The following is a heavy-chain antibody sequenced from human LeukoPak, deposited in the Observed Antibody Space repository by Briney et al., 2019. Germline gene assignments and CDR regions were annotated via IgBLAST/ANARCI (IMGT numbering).Heavy chain of an antibody. CDR2: MNPNSGNT. J-gene: IGHJ4*02. CDR3: ARDSGWRLSFDY. Sequence: ASVKVSCKASGYTFTSYDINWVRQATGQGLEWMGWMNPNSGNTGYAQKFQGRVTMTRDTSTSTVYMELSSLRSEDTAVYYCARDSGWRLSFDYWGQGTLVTVSS. CDR1: GYTFTSYD. D-gene: IGHD6-19*01. V-gene: IGHV1-8*01.